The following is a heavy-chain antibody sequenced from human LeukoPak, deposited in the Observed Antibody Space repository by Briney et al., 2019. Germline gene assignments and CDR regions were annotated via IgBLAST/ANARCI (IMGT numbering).Heavy chain of an antibody. J-gene: IGHJ6*02. Sequence: GESLKISCKGSGYSFTSYWIGWVRQMPGKGLEWMGIIYPGDSDTRYRPSFQGQVTISADKSISTAYLQWSSLKASDTAMYYCARSGGSSSDYYYYYGMDVWGQGTTVTVSS. CDR2: IYPGDSDT. CDR3: ARSGGSSSDYYYYYGMDV. V-gene: IGHV5-51*01. CDR1: GYSFTSYW. D-gene: IGHD6-13*01.